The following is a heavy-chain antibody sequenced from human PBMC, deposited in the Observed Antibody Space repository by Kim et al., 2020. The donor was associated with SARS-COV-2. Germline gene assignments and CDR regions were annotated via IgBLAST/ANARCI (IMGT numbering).Heavy chain of an antibody. D-gene: IGHD5-18*01. J-gene: IGHJ4*02. V-gene: IGHV4-31*02. CDR3: ARVDTAMDLRSFDY. Sequence: NPSLKSRVTISVDTSKNQFSLKLSSVTAADTAVYYCARVDTAMDLRSFDYWGQGTLVTVSS.